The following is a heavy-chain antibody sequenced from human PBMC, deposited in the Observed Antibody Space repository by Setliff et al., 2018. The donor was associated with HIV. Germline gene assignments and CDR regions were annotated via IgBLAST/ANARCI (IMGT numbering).Heavy chain of an antibody. V-gene: IGHV4-61*08. CDR2: IHYSGGT. CDR1: GFSLSTTGMS. Sequence: SGPTLVNPTQTLTLTCSFSGFSLSTTGMSLSWIRQPPGKGLEWIGNIHYSGGTTYNPSLKSRVTISVGASKSQFSLNLTSVTVADTAIYYCAGYTTAWFAPYWGQGTLVTVSS. CDR3: AGYTTAWFAPY. D-gene: IGHD6-19*01. J-gene: IGHJ4*02.